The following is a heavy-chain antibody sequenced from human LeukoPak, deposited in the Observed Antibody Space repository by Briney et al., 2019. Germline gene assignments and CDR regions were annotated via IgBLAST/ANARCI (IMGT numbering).Heavy chain of an antibody. Sequence: PGGSLRLSCAASGFTFSSYWMSWVRQAPGKGLEWVANIKQDGSEKYYVDSVKGRFTISRDNAKNSLYLQMNSLRAEDTAVYYCAREFPYDYVWGSYQSFDYWGQGTLVTVSS. V-gene: IGHV3-7*01. CDR2: IKQDGSEK. CDR3: AREFPYDYVWGSYQSFDY. J-gene: IGHJ4*02. CDR1: GFTFSSYW. D-gene: IGHD3-16*02.